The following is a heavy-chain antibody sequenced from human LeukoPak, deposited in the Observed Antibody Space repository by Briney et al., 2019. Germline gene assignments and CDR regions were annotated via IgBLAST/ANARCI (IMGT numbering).Heavy chain of an antibody. Sequence: PGGSLRLSCAASGFTFSSYEMNWVRQAPGKGLEWVSAISGSGGSTYYADSVKGRFTISRDNSKNTLYLQMNSLRAEDTAVYYCAKVGYYDSFGAFDIWGQGTMVTVSS. V-gene: IGHV3-23*01. CDR1: GFTFSSYE. D-gene: IGHD3-22*01. CDR3: AKVGYYDSFGAFDI. J-gene: IGHJ3*02. CDR2: ISGSGGST.